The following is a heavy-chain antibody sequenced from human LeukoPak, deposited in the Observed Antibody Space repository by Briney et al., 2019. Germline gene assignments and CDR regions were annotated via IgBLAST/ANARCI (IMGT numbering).Heavy chain of an antibody. CDR3: ARALYSSSWYEGFDY. CDR2: INHSGST. J-gene: IGHJ4*02. V-gene: IGHV4-34*01. CDR1: GGSFSGYY. Sequence: SETLFLTCAVYGGSFSGYYWSWIRQPPGKGLEWIGEINHSGSTNYNPSLKSRVTISVDKSKNQFSLKLSSVTAADTAVYYCARALYSSSWYEGFDYWGQGTLVTVSS. D-gene: IGHD6-13*01.